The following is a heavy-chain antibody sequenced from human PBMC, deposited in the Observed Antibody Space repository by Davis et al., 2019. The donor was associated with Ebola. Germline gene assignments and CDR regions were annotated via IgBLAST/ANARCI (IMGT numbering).Heavy chain of an antibody. CDR1: GYTFTSYG. CDR2: ISAYNGNT. D-gene: IGHD3-3*01. V-gene: IGHV1-18*01. J-gene: IGHJ6*02. Sequence: ASVKVSCKASGYTFTSYGISWVRQAPGQGLEWMGWISAYNGNTNYAQKLQGRVTMTTDTSTSTAYMELRSLRSDDTAVYYCARDGVYDFWSGYTPYGMDVWGQGTTVTVSS. CDR3: ARDGVYDFWSGYTPYGMDV.